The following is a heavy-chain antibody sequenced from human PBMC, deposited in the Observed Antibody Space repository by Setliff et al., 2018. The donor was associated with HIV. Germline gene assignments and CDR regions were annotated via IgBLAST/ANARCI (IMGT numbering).Heavy chain of an antibody. V-gene: IGHV2-70*04. CDR3: ARIRRRIKIFGVVTDYGMDV. Sequence: SGPTLVNPTQTLTLTCTFSGFSLSITGNRMSWIRQPPGEAPEWLARIDWDDDKYYSTSLKTRLTISKDTSKNQVVLTMTNMDPVDTATYYCARIRRRIKIFGVVTDYGMDVWGQGTTVTVS. J-gene: IGHJ6*02. D-gene: IGHD3-3*01. CDR2: IDWDDDK. CDR1: GFSLSITGNR.